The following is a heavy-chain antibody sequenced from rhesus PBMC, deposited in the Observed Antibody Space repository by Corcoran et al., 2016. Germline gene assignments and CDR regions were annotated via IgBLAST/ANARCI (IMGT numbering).Heavy chain of an antibody. D-gene: IGHD6-31*01. V-gene: IGHV4-169*01. J-gene: IGHJ4*01. Sequence: QLQLQESGPGLVKPSETLSVTCAVSGGSISSNYWSWNRQPPGKGLEWIGRIYGSGSSTNYNPSLKSRVTLSVDTSKNQLSLKLSSVTAADTAVYYCARWGSGSSLLYWGQGVLVTVSS. CDR1: GGSISSNY. CDR3: ARWGSGSSLLY. CDR2: IYGSGSST.